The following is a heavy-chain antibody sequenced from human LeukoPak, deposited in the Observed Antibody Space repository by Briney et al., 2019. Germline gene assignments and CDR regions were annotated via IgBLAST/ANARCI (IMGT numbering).Heavy chain of an antibody. V-gene: IGHV3-21*01. Sequence: KPGGSLRLSCAVSGFTFSSYTMSWVRQSPGKGLEWVSSISTGGVDIYYVDSVRGRFTISRDNAGKSLYLQLNSLSDEDTTVYYCARDPAANSRSPGIWWGQGTLVTVSS. J-gene: IGHJ4*02. CDR1: GFTFSSYT. CDR3: ARDPAANSRSPGIW. CDR2: ISTGGVDI. D-gene: IGHD6-13*01.